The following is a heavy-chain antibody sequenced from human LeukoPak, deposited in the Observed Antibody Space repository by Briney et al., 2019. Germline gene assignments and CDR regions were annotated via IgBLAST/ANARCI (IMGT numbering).Heavy chain of an antibody. D-gene: IGHD4-23*01. CDR2: VMQVGGEK. Sequence: GGSLRLSCAASGFTFSNYWMSWVRQAPGKGLEWVANVMQVGGEKYYVDSVKGRFTISRDNAKNTLYLQMNSLRAEDTAVYYCARDLDYGGNSNFDDWGQGTLVTVSS. CDR3: ARDLDYGGNSNFDD. V-gene: IGHV3-7*01. J-gene: IGHJ4*02. CDR1: GFTFSNYW.